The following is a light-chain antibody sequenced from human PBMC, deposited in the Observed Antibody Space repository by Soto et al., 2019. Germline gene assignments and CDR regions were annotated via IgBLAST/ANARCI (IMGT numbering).Light chain of an antibody. CDR3: QQYGSSPPT. Sequence: EIVITQSPATLSVSPGERDTHSCRASQSVSNNLGWYQQKPGQAPKLLIYAASTMASGIPARFSGSGSGTDFTLTINRLEPEDFALYYCQQYGSSPPTFGQGTKVDI. CDR1: QSVSNN. J-gene: IGKJ1*01. V-gene: IGKV3-15*01. CDR2: AAS.